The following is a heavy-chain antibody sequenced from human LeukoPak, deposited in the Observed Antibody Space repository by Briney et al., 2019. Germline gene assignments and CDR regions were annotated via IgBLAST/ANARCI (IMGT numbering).Heavy chain of an antibody. CDR3: ARDLVGATPYYYYYYMDV. Sequence: SQTLSLTCAISGDSASSNSAAWNWIRQSPSRGLEWLGRTYYRSKWYNDYAVSVKSRITINPDTSKNQFSLQLNSVTPEDTAVYYCARDLVGATPYYYYYYMDVWGKGTTVTVSS. CDR1: GDSASSNSAA. CDR2: TYYRSKWYN. V-gene: IGHV6-1*01. D-gene: IGHD1-26*01. J-gene: IGHJ6*03.